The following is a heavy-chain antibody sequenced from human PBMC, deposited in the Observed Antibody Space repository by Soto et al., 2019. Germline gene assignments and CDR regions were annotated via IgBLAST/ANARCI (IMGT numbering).Heavy chain of an antibody. D-gene: IGHD2-2*01. Sequence: EVQLLESGGGLVQPGGSLRLSCATSGFTLSAHAMSWVRQAPGKGLEWVSGISDTGGGTYYADSVKGRFTISRDTSKNTMYLQMASLRAEDTAVYYCARRSSIWPHYWGQGTLVTV. J-gene: IGHJ4*02. CDR3: ARRSSIWPHY. CDR2: ISDTGGGT. V-gene: IGHV3-23*01. CDR1: GFTLSAHA.